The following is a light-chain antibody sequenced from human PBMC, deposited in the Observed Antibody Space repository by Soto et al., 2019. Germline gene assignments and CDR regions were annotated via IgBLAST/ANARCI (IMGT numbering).Light chain of an antibody. Sequence: ESVLTHSPGTLSLSPGERATLSCRASQSVSSSYLAWFQQKPGQAPGLLIYAASSRATGIPDRFSGSGSGTDFTLTISRLEPGDFAVYYCQQYGSSPWTFSQGTKV. CDR1: QSVSSSY. V-gene: IGKV3-20*01. J-gene: IGKJ1*01. CDR3: QQYGSSPWT. CDR2: AAS.